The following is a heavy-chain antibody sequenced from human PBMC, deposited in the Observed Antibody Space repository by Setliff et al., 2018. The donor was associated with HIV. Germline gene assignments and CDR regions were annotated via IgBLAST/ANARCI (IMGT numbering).Heavy chain of an antibody. CDR3: ARQEGVY. J-gene: IGHJ4*02. CDR2: IHSSGST. Sequence: SETLSLTCTVSGGSISSYYWSWIRQPPGKGLEWIGYIHSSGSTIYSASLKSRVTISVDTSKSQFSLKLSSVTAADTAVYYCARQEGVYWGQGILVTVSS. V-gene: IGHV4-59*08. CDR1: GGSISSYY.